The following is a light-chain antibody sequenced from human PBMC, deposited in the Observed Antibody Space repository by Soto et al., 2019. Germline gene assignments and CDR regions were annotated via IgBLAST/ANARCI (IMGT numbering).Light chain of an antibody. Sequence: QSVLTQPHSVSGAPGQRDTISCTGSSSNIGAGYDVHWYQQLPGTDPKLLIYGNSNRPSGVPDRFSGSKSGTSASLDITGLQAEDEADYYCQSYDSSLSGSNGLFGGWTKVTVL. CDR1: SSNIGAGYD. J-gene: IGLJ2*01. V-gene: IGLV1-40*01. CDR3: QSYDSSLSGSNGL. CDR2: GNS.